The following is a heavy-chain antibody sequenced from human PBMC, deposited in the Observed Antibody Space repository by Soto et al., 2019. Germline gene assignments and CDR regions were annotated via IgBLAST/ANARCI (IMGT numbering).Heavy chain of an antibody. CDR2: MYNTEST. J-gene: IGHJ6*02. Sequence: SETLSLTCTVSGGGIDRDGFHWTWIRQRPGKGLEWIGYMYNTESTYYNPSLKSRVTISADTSKNQFSLRMTSVTAADTAVYFCARDGSVQGPEGFDVRGQRTTVPVSS. CDR1: GGGIDRDGFH. V-gene: IGHV4-31*03. CDR3: ARDGSVQGPEGFDV. D-gene: IGHD3-10*01.